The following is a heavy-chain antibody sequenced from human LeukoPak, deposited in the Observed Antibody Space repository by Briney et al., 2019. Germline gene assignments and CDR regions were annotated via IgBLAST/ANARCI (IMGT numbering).Heavy chain of an antibody. Sequence: SEPLSLPCTVSGGSISSYYWSWIRQPAGKGLEWIGRIYTSGSTNYNPSLKSRVTMSVDTSKNQFSLKLSSVTAADTAVYYCARDRSTMVRGVIAGNWFDPWGQGTLVTVSS. CDR3: ARDRSTMVRGVIAGNWFDP. CDR2: IYTSGST. J-gene: IGHJ5*02. CDR1: GGSISSYY. V-gene: IGHV4-4*07. D-gene: IGHD3-10*01.